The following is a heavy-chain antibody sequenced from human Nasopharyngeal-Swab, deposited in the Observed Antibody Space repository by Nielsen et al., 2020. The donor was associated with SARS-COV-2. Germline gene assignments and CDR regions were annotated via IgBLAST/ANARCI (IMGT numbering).Heavy chain of an antibody. CDR3: ARRRDDGGTDV. V-gene: IGHV4-34*01. Sequence: WIRQPPGKGLEWIGEINHSGSTNYNPSLKSRVTISVLTSKNHFSLKLTSVTAADTAVYYCARRRDDGGTDVWGQGTAVTVSS. CDR2: INHSGST. J-gene: IGHJ6*02. D-gene: IGHD1-1*01.